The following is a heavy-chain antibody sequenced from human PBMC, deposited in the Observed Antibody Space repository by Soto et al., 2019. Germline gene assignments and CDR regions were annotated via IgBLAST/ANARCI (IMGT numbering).Heavy chain of an antibody. CDR3: ARVKYSPPYYSYSGMDA. J-gene: IGHJ6*02. CDR1: GYTFTSYG. Sequence: QVQLVQSGAEVKKPGASVKVSCKASGYTFTSYGISGGRQAPGLGLEWMGWISAYNGNTNYAQKPQGRVTMTTATSTSTAYMELRSLRSADTAVYYCARVKYSPPYYSYSGMDAWGQGTTVTVSS. CDR2: ISAYNGNT. D-gene: IGHD5-18*01. V-gene: IGHV1-18*01.